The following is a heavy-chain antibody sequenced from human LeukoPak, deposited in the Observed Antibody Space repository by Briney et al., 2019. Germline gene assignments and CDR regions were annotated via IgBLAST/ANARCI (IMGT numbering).Heavy chain of an antibody. D-gene: IGHD2-15*01. V-gene: IGHV3-53*01. CDR3: ASDRAYCSGGSCYSGLDY. Sequence: GGSLRLSCAASGFTVSSNYMSWVRQAPGKGLEWVSVIYSGGSTYYADSVNGRFTISRDNSKNTLYLQMISLRAEDTAVYYCASDRAYCSGGSCYSGLDYWGQGTLVTVSS. CDR2: IYSGGST. J-gene: IGHJ4*02. CDR1: GFTVSSNY.